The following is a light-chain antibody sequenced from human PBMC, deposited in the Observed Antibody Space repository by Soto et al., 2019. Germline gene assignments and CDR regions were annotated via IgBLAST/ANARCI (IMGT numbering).Light chain of an antibody. CDR3: QQYNNWPPKK. CDR1: QSVSSN. Sequence: EIVLTQSPGTLSVSPGERATLSCRASQSVSSNLAWYQQKPGQAPRLLIYGASTRATGIPARFSGSGSGTEFTLTISSLQSEDFAVYYCQQYNNWPPKKFGQGTKVDI. V-gene: IGKV3-15*01. CDR2: GAS. J-gene: IGKJ1*01.